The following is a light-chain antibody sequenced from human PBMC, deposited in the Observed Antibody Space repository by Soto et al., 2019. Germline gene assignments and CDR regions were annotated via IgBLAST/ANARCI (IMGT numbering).Light chain of an antibody. CDR3: QHYNNYLTWT. V-gene: IGKV1-5*01. CDR1: QSISRW. J-gene: IGKJ1*01. CDR2: DAS. Sequence: DIQMTQSPSTLAASVGDRVTITCRASQSISRWLAWYQQKPGKAPKVLIYDASILESGVPSRFSGSGSGTEFTLTISSLQPDDFATYYCQHYNNYLTWTFGQGTKVEIK.